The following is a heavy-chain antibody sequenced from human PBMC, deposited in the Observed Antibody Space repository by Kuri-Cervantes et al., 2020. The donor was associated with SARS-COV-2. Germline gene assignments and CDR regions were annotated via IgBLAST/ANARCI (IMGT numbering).Heavy chain of an antibody. CDR2: TSAYNGNT. J-gene: IGHJ4*02. CDR1: GGTSSSYA. CDR3: ATAPAYSGRALLAY. D-gene: IGHD1-26*01. Sequence: ASVKVSCKASGGTSSSYAISWVRQAPGQGLEWMGWTSAYNGNTNYAQKLQGRVTMTTDTSTSTAYMELSSLRSEDTAVYYCATAPAYSGRALLAYWGQGTLVTVSS. V-gene: IGHV1-18*01.